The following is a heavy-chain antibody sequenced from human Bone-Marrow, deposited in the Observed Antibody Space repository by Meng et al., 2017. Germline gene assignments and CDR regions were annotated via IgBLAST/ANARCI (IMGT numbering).Heavy chain of an antibody. V-gene: IGHV3-33*01. CDR2: IWYDGSNK. D-gene: IGHD6-6*01. Sequence: GESLKISCAASGFTFSSYGMHWVRQAPGKGLEWVAVIWYDGSNKYYADSVKGRFTISRDNSKNTLYLQMSSLRAEDTAVYYCARETPIEYSSSSRGFGYYYGMDVWGQGTTVTVSS. J-gene: IGHJ6*02. CDR3: ARETPIEYSSSSRGFGYYYGMDV. CDR1: GFTFSSYG.